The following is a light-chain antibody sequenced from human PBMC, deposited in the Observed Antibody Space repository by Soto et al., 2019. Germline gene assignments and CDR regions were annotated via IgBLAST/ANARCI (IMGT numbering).Light chain of an antibody. CDR1: QDISSF. CDR2: AAS. Sequence: DIQLTQSPSFLSASVGDRVTITCRASQDISSFLAWYQQKPGKAPKLLIYAASTLQSGVPSRFSGSGSGTEFTLTISSLQPEDFATYYCQQLNVYPLFTFGPGTKVDIK. CDR3: QQLNVYPLFT. J-gene: IGKJ3*01. V-gene: IGKV1-9*01.